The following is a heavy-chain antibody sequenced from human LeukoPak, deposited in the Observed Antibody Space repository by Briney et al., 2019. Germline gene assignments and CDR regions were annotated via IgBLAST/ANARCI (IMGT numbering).Heavy chain of an antibody. CDR3: ARTARHLDY. D-gene: IGHD5-18*01. V-gene: IGHV3-11*04. CDR2: ISGSGTDI. J-gene: IGHJ4*02. CDR1: GFTFSDPY. Sequence: GGSLRLSCEASGFTFSDPYMSWIRQAPGKGLECLSYISGSGTDINYADSVRGRFTISRDNAKNLLYLQMNDLRLEDMAVYYCARTARHLDYWGQGTLVTVSS.